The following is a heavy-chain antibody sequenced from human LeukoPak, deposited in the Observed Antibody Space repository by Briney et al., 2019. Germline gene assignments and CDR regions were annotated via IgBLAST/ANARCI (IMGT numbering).Heavy chain of an antibody. D-gene: IGHD3-3*01. CDR3: ARDHSNDFWSGSGPLYYMDV. V-gene: IGHV1-2*02. Sequence: ASVKVSYTASGYTFTGYYMHWVRQAPGQGLEWMGWINPNSGGTNYAQKFQGRVTMTRDTSISTAYMELSRLRSDDTAVYYCARDHSNDFWSGSGPLYYMDVWGKGTTVTVSS. CDR2: INPNSGGT. J-gene: IGHJ6*03. CDR1: GYTFTGYY.